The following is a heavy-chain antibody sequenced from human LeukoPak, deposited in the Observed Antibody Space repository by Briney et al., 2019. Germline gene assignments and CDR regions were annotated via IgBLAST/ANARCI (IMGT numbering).Heavy chain of an antibody. CDR2: ISGSGGST. CDR3: AKEWQQLSYYFDY. D-gene: IGHD6-13*01. Sequence: GGSLSLFRAASGFTFSSYAMSWVRQAPGKGLEWVSAISGSGGSTYYADSVKGRFTISRDNSKNTLYLQMNSLRAEDTAVYYCAKEWQQLSYYFDYWGERSLVTVSS. J-gene: IGHJ4*02. CDR1: GFTFSSYA. V-gene: IGHV3-23*01.